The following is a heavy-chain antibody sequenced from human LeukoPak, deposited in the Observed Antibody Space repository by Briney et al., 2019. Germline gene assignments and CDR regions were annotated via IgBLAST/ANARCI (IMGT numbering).Heavy chain of an antibody. V-gene: IGHV3-48*02. J-gene: IGHJ4*02. Sequence: PGGSLRLSCAASGFTFSSYTMNWVRQAPGKGLEWLSYISGGSRTTYYADSVKGRFTISRDNAKNSLHLQMNSLRDEDTAMYYCASRSTYLDYWGQGTLVTVSS. CDR1: GFTFSSYT. D-gene: IGHD5/OR15-5a*01. CDR3: ASRSTYLDY. CDR2: ISGGSRTT.